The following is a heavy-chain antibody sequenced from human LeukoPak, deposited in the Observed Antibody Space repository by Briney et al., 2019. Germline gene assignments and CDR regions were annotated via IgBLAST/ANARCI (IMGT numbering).Heavy chain of an antibody. Sequence: GASVKVSCKASGGTFSSYAISWVRQAPGHGLEWMGRIIPILGIANYAQKFQGRVTITADKSTSTAHMELSSLRSEDTAVYYCAREVHYYDSSGYSSLEGSHWGQGTMVTVSS. D-gene: IGHD3-22*01. V-gene: IGHV1-69*04. CDR3: AREVHYYDSSGYSSLEGSH. CDR1: GGTFSSYA. CDR2: IIPILGIA. J-gene: IGHJ3*01.